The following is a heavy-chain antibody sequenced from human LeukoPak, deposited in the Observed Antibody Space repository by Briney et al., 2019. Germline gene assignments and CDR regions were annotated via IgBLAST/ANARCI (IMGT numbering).Heavy chain of an antibody. CDR1: GFTFSSYA. V-gene: IGHV3-30*04. J-gene: IGHJ5*02. Sequence: GGSLRLSCAASGFTFSSYAMHWVRQAPGKGLEWVAVISYDGSNKYYADSVKGRFTISRDNSKNTLYLQMNSLRAEDTAVYYCARDGAGSLLLWFGELLYPWFDPWGQGTLVTVSS. CDR3: ARDGAGSLLLWFGELLYPWFDP. CDR2: ISYDGSNK. D-gene: IGHD3-10*01.